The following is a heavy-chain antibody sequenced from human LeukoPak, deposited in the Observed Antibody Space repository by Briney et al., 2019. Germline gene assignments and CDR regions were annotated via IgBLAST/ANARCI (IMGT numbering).Heavy chain of an antibody. D-gene: IGHD3-22*01. J-gene: IGHJ6*02. CDR2: INHSGST. V-gene: IGHV4-34*01. CDR3: ARPYYYDSSGYYANYYYYGMDV. CDR1: GGSFSGYY. Sequence: SETLSLTCAVYGGSFSGYYWSWIRQPPGKGLEWIGEINHSGSTNYNPSLKSRVTISVGTSKNQFSLKLSSVTAADTAVYYCARPYYYDSSGYYANYYYYGMDVWGRGTTVTVSS.